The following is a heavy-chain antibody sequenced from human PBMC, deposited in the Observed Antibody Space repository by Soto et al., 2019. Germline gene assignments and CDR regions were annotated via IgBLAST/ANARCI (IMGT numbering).Heavy chain of an antibody. D-gene: IGHD5-18*01. V-gene: IGHV1-69*13. CDR3: AREGRGYSYMYNWFDP. CDR2: IIPIFGTA. CDR1: GGTFSSYA. J-gene: IGHJ5*02. Sequence: SVKVSCKASGGTFSSYAISWVRQAPGQGLEWMGGIIPIFGTANYAQKFQGRVTITADESTSTAYMELSSLRSEDTAVYYCAREGRGYSYMYNWFDPWGQGTLVTVSS.